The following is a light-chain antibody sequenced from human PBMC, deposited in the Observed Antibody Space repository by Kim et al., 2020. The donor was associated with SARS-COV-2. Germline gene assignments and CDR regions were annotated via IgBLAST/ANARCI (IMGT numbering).Light chain of an antibody. CDR2: DVS. Sequence: GQSITLSCTGTSSDVVLYNYVSWYQQHPGKAPKLIIFDVSNRPSGASDHFSGSKSGNTASLTISGLQAEDEAHYYCSSYTISSTLVFGTGTKVTVL. CDR3: SSYTISSTLV. V-gene: IGLV2-14*03. CDR1: SSDVVLYNY. J-gene: IGLJ1*01.